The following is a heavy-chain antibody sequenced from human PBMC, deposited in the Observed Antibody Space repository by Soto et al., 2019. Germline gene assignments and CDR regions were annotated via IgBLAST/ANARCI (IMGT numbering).Heavy chain of an antibody. CDR3: AGEGVATSMCWTRIGYNCYGLEV. J-gene: IGHJ6*02. CDR2: IMPMFGVT. Sequence: QVQLVQSGAEVKKPGSSVKVSCRASGGTFSSHTISWVRQAPGQGLEWMGGIMPMFGVTNYARKFGWRLTMTAHESTTEAYMEVSSLTSEDPAVDYWAGEGVATSMCWTRIGYNCYGLEVWGRGTTVIVPS. D-gene: IGHD6-6*01. CDR1: GGTFSSHT. V-gene: IGHV1-69*12.